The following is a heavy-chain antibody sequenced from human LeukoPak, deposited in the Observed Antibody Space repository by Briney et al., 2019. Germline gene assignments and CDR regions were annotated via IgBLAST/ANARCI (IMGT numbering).Heavy chain of an antibody. CDR1: DGSISGYY. V-gene: IGHV4-59*01. J-gene: IGHJ4*02. Sequence: XSXTXTVSDGSISGYYWSWIQQPPGKGLEWIGYIYYSGSTNYNPSLKSRVTISIDTSKNQFSLKLRSVTAADTAVYYCARRPYYDSSGYYSVREYYFDYWGQGTLVTVSS. CDR3: ARRPYYDSSGYYSVREYYFDY. D-gene: IGHD3-22*01. CDR2: IYYSGST.